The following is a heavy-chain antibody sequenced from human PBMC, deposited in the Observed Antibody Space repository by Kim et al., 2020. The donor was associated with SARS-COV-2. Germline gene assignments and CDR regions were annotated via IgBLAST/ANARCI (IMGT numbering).Heavy chain of an antibody. CDR1: GGSISSYY. CDR2: IYYSGST. V-gene: IGHV4-59*13. J-gene: IGHJ6*02. D-gene: IGHD6-19*01. CDR3: ARDKGGNYMSSGWSNYYYYYGMDV. Sequence: SETLSLTCTVSGGSISSYYWSWIRQPPGKGLEWIGYIYYSGSTNYNPSLKSRVTISVDTSKNQFSLKLSSVTAADTAVYYCARDKGGNYMSSGWSNYYYYYGMDVWGQGTTVTVSS.